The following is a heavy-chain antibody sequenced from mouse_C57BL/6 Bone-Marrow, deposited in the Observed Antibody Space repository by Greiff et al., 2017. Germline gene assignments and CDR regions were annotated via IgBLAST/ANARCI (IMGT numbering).Heavy chain of an antibody. D-gene: IGHD2-5*01. CDR1: GYTFTSYW. CDR2: SYPGSGST. CDR3: SRPYCSNYWYFDV. J-gene: IGHJ1*03. V-gene: IGHV1-55*01. Sequence: QVQLQQPGAELVKPGASVKMSCKASGYTFTSYWITWVKQRPGQGLEWIGDSYPGSGSTKYNEKFKSKATLTVDTPSSTAYMQLRSLTSEDSAVYYGSRPYCSNYWYFDVWGTGTTVTVSS.